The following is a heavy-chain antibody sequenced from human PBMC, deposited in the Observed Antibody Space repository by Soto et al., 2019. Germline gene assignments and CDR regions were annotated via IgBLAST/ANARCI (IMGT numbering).Heavy chain of an antibody. CDR3: AKRPLTAAGFDY. CDR2: ITGSGGGK. CDR1: GFTFSNYA. D-gene: IGHD6-13*01. V-gene: IGHV3-23*01. Sequence: EVQLLESGGGLVQPGGSLRLSCAASGFTFSNYAMTWVRQAPGKGLEWVSVITGSGGGKYFVDSVKGRFTISRDNSKNTLYLQMNSLRAEDTAVYYCAKRPLTAAGFDYWGQGTLVTVSS. J-gene: IGHJ4*02.